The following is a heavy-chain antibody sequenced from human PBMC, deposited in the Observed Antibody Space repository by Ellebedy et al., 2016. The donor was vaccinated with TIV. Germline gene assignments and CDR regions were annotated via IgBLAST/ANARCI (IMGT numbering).Heavy chain of an antibody. J-gene: IGHJ5*02. Sequence: GGSLRLSXAVSGFTSTDYYMSWIRQAPGKGLEWIAYISGSGSTIYYASSVRGRFTVSRDSAKNSLLLEMNSLRAEDSGVYHCARDGASDYGIDLWGRGTLVTVSS. CDR3: ARDGASDYGIDL. D-gene: IGHD4/OR15-4a*01. V-gene: IGHV3-11*01. CDR1: GFTSTDYY. CDR2: ISGSGSTI.